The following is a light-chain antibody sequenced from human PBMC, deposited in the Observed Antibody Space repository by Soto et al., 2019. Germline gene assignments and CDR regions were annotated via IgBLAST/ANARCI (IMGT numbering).Light chain of an antibody. J-gene: IGKJ1*01. CDR3: QHYNSYWT. V-gene: IGKV1-5*01. CDR2: DAY. Sequence: DIQVTQSPSTLSASVGDRVTITCRASPSITNWLAWYQHKPGKAPKLLIYDAYSLKSGVPSRFGGSGSGTAFNLAVRSLQRDDVATYAGQHYNSYWTFGQGTKVEGK. CDR1: PSITNW.